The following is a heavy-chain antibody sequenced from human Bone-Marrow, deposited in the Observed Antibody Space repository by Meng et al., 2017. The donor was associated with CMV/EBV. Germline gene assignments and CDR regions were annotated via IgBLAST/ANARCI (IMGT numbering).Heavy chain of an antibody. Sequence: GSLRLTCTVSGGSISSSSYYWGWIRQPPGKGLEWIGSIYYSGSTYYNPSLKSRVTISVDTSKNQFSLKLSSVTAADTAVYYCARSVVDYGMDVWGQGTTVTFSS. J-gene: IGHJ6*02. CDR2: IYYSGST. CDR1: GGSISSSSYY. CDR3: ARSVVDYGMDV. V-gene: IGHV4-39*01. D-gene: IGHD2-21*01.